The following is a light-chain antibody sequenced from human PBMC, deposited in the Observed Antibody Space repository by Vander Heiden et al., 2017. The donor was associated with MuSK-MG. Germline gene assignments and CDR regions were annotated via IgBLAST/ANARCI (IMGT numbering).Light chain of an antibody. Sequence: DIQMTQSPSSLSASVGDRVTITCRASQSISSYLNWYQQKPGKAPKLLIYAASSLQSGVPSRFSGSGSGTDFTLTISSLQPEDFATYYCQQSYRTPMFTFGPGTKVDMK. CDR3: QQSYRTPMFT. CDR2: AAS. CDR1: QSISSY. V-gene: IGKV1-39*01. J-gene: IGKJ3*01.